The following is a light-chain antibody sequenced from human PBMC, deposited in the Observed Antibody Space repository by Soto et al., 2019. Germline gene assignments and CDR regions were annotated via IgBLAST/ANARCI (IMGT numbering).Light chain of an antibody. CDR1: QNVGNN. J-gene: IGKJ1*01. CDR3: QHRSSWPWT. V-gene: IGKV3-11*01. CDR2: DAT. Sequence: EIVLTQFPATLSLSSGARATLSCRANQNVGNNLAWYQQKRGQAPRLLIYDATNRATGIPARFSGSGSGTDFTLAISSLEPEDFAVYYCQHRSSWPWTFGQGTKVDIK.